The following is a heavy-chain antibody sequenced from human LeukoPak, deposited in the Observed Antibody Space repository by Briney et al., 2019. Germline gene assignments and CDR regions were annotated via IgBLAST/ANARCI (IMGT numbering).Heavy chain of an antibody. Sequence: PGGSLRLSCAASGFTFSSYWMSWVRQAPGKGLEWVANIKQDGSEKYYVDSVKGRFTISRDNAKNSLYLQMNSLRAEDTAVYYCARDSFGEFYYFDYWGQGTLVTVSS. CDR2: IKQDGSEK. CDR3: ARDSFGEFYYFDY. CDR1: GFTFSSYW. D-gene: IGHD3-10*01. J-gene: IGHJ4*02. V-gene: IGHV3-7*01.